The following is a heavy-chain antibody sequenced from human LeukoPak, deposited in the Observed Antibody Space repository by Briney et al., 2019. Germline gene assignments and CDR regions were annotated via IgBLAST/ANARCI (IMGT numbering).Heavy chain of an antibody. CDR3: ARIHWACGGDCYSLYYYYYYMDV. CDR2: IYYSGST. V-gene: IGHV4-39*01. Sequence: SETLSLTCTVSGGSISSSSYYWGWIRQPPGKGLEWLGSIYYSGSTYYNPSLKSRVTISVDTSKNQFSLKLSSVTAADTAVYYCARIHWACGGDCYSLYYYYYYMDVWGKGTTVTVSS. J-gene: IGHJ6*03. D-gene: IGHD2-21*02. CDR1: GGSISSSSYY.